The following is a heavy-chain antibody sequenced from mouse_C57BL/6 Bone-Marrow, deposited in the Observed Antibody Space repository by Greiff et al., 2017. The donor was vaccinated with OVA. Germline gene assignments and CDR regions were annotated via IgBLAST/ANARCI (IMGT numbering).Heavy chain of an antibody. CDR1: GFNIKDDY. CDR3: TPLTTVVNYFDY. D-gene: IGHD1-1*01. Sequence: EVKLQESGAELVRPGASVKLSCTASGFNIKDDYMHWVKQRPEQGLEWIGWIDPENGDTEYASKFQGKATITADTSSNTAYLQLSSLTSEDTAVYYCTPLTTVVNYFDYWGQGTTLTVSS. J-gene: IGHJ2*01. V-gene: IGHV14-4*01. CDR2: IDPENGDT.